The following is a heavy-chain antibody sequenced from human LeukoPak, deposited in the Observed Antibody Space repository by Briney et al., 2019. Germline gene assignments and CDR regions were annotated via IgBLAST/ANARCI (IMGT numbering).Heavy chain of an antibody. V-gene: IGHV1-2*02. Sequence: ASVKVSCKASEYTFAGYYIHWVRQAPGQGLEWMGWINPNSGDTHYAQKFQGRVTMTRDTSISTAYMELSSLRSEDTAVYYCARNTAINAFDIWGQGTMVTVSS. CDR3: ARNTAINAFDI. D-gene: IGHD5-18*01. CDR2: INPNSGDT. J-gene: IGHJ3*02. CDR1: EYTFAGYY.